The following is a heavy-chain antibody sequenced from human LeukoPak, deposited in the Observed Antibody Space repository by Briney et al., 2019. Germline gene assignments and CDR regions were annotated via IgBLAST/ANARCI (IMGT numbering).Heavy chain of an antibody. CDR2: IHYRGST. CDR3: ARSTLYDSSEGD. Sequence: SETLSLTCTVSARSITIGGYYWSWLRQYPGKGLQWIGYIHYRGSTYYNPTLKSRVTISVDTSKNHFYLKMSCVAAADTSVYYCARSTLYDSSEGDWGQGTLVTVSS. J-gene: IGHJ4*02. CDR1: ARSITIGGYY. D-gene: IGHD3-22*01. V-gene: IGHV4-31*03.